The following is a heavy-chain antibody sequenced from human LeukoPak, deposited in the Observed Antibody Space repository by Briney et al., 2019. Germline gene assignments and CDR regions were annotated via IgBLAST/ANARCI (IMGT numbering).Heavy chain of an antibody. V-gene: IGHV3-74*01. CDR1: GFTFSRYW. D-gene: IGHD3-22*01. J-gene: IGHJ1*01. CDR3: ASAPSEVGGYYPEYFRH. CDR2: IKSDGKT. Sequence: GGSLRLSCEASGFTFSRYWMHWVRQAPGKGLVWVSRIKSDGKTNYADSVKGRFTISRDNTKNTVSLQMDSLRAEDTGVYYCASAPSEVGGYYPEYFRHWGQGTLVTVSS.